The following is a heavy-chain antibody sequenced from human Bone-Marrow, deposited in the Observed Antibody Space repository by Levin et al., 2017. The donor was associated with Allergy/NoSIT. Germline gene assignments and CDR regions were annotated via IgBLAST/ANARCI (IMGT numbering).Heavy chain of an antibody. Sequence: PGGSLRLSCAASGFTFSSYGMHWVRQAPGKGLEWVAVIWYDGSNKYYADSVKGRFTISRDNSKNTLYLQMNSLRAEDTAVYYCARWGGATGGIDYWGQGTLVTVSS. V-gene: IGHV3-33*01. CDR2: IWYDGSNK. J-gene: IGHJ4*02. CDR3: ARWGGATGGIDY. D-gene: IGHD1-26*01. CDR1: GFTFSSYG.